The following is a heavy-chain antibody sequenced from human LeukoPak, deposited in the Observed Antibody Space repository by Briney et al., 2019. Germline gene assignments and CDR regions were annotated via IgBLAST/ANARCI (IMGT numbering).Heavy chain of an antibody. J-gene: IGHJ4*02. V-gene: IGHV3-23*01. D-gene: IGHD4-17*01. CDR2: ISGSGGST. CDR3: AKDRDDYGDYVNYFDY. CDR1: GFTFSSYA. Sequence: GGSLRLSCAASGFTFSSYAMSWVRQAPGKGLECVSAISGSGGSTYYADSVKGRFTISRDNSKNTLYLQMNSLRAEDTAVYYCAKDRDDYGDYVNYFDYWGQGTLVTVSS.